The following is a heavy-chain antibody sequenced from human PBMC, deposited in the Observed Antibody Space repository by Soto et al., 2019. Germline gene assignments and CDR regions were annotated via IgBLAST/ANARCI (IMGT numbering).Heavy chain of an antibody. V-gene: IGHV6-1*01. CDR1: GDSVSSNSAA. CDR3: ARGAAYSSSWARWFDP. D-gene: IGHD6-13*01. CDR2: TYYRSKWYN. Sequence: SPTLSLTCAISGDSVSSNSAAWNWIRQSPSRGLEWLGRTYYRSKWYNDYAVSVKSRITINPDTSKNQFSLQLNSVTPEDTAVYYCARGAAYSSSWARWFDPWGQGTLVTVSS. J-gene: IGHJ5*02.